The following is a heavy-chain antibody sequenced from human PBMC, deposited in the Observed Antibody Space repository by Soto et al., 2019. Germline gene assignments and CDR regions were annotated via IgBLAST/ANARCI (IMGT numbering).Heavy chain of an antibody. Sequence: GASVKVSCKVSGYTLAELSMHWVRQAPGKGLEWMGGFDPEDGETIYAQKFQGRVTMTEDTSTDTAYMELSSLRSEDTAVYYCATLAAAAYWYFDYWGQGTLVTVSS. V-gene: IGHV1-24*01. J-gene: IGHJ4*02. CDR1: GYTLAELS. CDR2: FDPEDGET. CDR3: ATLAAAAYWYFDY. D-gene: IGHD6-13*01.